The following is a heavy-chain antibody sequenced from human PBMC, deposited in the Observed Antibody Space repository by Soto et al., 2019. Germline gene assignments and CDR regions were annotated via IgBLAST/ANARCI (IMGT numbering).Heavy chain of an antibody. CDR1: GGSFSGYY. D-gene: IGHD3-10*01. V-gene: IGHV4-34*01. CDR2: INHSGST. Sequence: SETLSLTCAVYGGSFSGYYWIWIRQPPGKGLEWIGEINHSGSTNYNPSLKSRVTISVDTSKNQFSLKLSSVTAADTAVYYCARGKSYYGSGSYSNLNWFDPWGQGTLVTVSS. J-gene: IGHJ5*02. CDR3: ARGKSYYGSGSYSNLNWFDP.